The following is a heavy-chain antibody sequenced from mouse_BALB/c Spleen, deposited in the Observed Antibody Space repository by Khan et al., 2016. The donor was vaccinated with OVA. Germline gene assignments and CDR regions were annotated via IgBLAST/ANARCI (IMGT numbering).Heavy chain of an antibody. Sequence: QVQLKQSGPGLVAPSQSLSITCTVSGFSLVSYGVSWVRQPPGKGLEWLGVIWSDGTTNYHSALKSRLSISKDSSESQAFLNLNSLQTDDTATYYCAIIYYGLAWFTYWGQGTLVTVSA. CDR3: AIIYYGLAWFTY. V-gene: IGHV2-3*01. D-gene: IGHD1-2*01. J-gene: IGHJ3*01. CDR1: GFSLVSYG. CDR2: IWSDGTT.